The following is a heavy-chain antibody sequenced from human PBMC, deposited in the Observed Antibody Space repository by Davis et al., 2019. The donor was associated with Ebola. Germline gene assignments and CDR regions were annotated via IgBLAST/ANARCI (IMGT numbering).Heavy chain of an antibody. J-gene: IGHJ3*02. CDR2: IIPIFGTA. CDR1: GGTFSSYA. V-gene: IGHV1-69*13. D-gene: IGHD3-22*01. Sequence: SVKVSCKASGGTFSSYAISWVRQAPGQGLEWMGGIIPIFGTANYAQKFQGRVTITADESTSTAYMELSSLRSDDTAVYYCARLPPGPNYYDSTPESAFDIWGQGTMVTVSS. CDR3: ARLPPGPNYYDSTPESAFDI.